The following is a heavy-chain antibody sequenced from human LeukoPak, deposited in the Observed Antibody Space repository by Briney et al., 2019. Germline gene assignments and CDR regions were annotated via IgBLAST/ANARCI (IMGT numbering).Heavy chain of an antibody. CDR1: GYTFTSNY. CDR3: ARVFSSSWTIHSYYYYYMDV. Sequence: ASVKVSCKAFGYTFTSNYMHWVRQAPGQGPEWMGVISPSGGSTTYAQKFQGRVTMTRNTSISTAYMELSSLRSEDTAVYYCARVFSSSWTIHSYYYYYMDVWGKGTTVTISS. J-gene: IGHJ6*03. V-gene: IGHV1-46*01. CDR2: ISPSGGST. D-gene: IGHD6-13*01.